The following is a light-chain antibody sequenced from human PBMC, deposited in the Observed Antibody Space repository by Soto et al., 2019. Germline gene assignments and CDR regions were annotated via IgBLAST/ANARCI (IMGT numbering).Light chain of an antibody. V-gene: IGLV1-40*01. Sequence: QLVLTQPPSVSGAXGXXXXISCTGSNSNIGAGYDVHWYHHLPGTAPKLLIFGNNHRPSGVPDRFSGSKSGTSASLAITGLQPEDEGDYYCQSYDGSLSAPFVLGTGTKLTVL. CDR3: QSYDGSLSAPFV. J-gene: IGLJ1*01. CDR2: GNN. CDR1: NSNIGAGYD.